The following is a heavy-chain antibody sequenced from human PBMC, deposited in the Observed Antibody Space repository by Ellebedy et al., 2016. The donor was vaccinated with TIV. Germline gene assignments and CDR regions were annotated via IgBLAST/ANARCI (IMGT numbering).Heavy chain of an antibody. CDR3: AKVVKGSLDP. V-gene: IGHV3-7*03. Sequence: GGSLRLSXAASGFSMSSYWMSWVRQAPGKGLEWVANIKQDGSEKYYVDSVKGRFTISRDNAKNSVYLQMNSLRAEDTAVYYCAKVVKGSLDPWGQGTLVTVSS. D-gene: IGHD2-15*01. CDR2: IKQDGSEK. CDR1: GFSMSSYW. J-gene: IGHJ5*02.